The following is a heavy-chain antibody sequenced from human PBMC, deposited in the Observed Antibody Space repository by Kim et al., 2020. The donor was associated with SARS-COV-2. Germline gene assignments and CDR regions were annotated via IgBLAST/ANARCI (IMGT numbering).Heavy chain of an antibody. CDR2: IWYDGSNK. CDR1: GFTFSSYG. J-gene: IGHJ6*02. V-gene: IGHV3-33*01. Sequence: GGSLRLSCAASGFTFSSYGMHWVRQAPGKGLEWVAVIWYDGSNKYYADSVKGRFTISRDNAKNTLYLQMNSLRAEDTAVYYCARDTRDYYGMDVLGQGTTVTVPS. CDR3: ARDTRDYYGMDV.